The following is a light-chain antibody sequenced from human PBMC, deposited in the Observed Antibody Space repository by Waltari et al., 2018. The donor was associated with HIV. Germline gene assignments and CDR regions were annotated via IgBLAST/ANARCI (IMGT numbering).Light chain of an antibody. CDR2: RNS. Sequence: QSALTQPPSTSGTPGQTVTIPCSGSSSNNGDNYVSWYQQLPGPAPKLLLYRNSQRPSGVRDRFSGSKSGTSASLAINDLRSEDEAEYHCAAWDDSLSGWVFGGGTNLTVL. CDR3: AAWDDSLSGWV. CDR1: SSNNGDNY. J-gene: IGLJ3*02. V-gene: IGLV1-47*01.